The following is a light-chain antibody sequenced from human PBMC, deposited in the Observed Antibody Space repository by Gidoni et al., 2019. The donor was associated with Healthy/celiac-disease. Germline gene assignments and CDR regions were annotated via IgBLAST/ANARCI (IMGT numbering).Light chain of an antibody. CDR3: QQRSNWLT. J-gene: IGKJ4*01. CDR1: QGVSSY. V-gene: IGKV3D-11*01. Sequence: IVLTQSPATLSLSPGESATLSCRASQGVSSYLAWYQQKPGQAPRLLIYDASNRATGIPARFSGSGPLTDFTLTISSLEPEDFAVYDCQQRSNWLTFGGGTKVEIK. CDR2: DAS.